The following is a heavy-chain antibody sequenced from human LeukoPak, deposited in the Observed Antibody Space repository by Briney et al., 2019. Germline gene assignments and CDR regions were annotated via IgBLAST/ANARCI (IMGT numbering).Heavy chain of an antibody. CDR1: GGSISSYY. D-gene: IGHD6-19*01. V-gene: IGHV4-59*01. CDR3: ARADSSGWHNYFDY. Sequence: SETLSLTCTVSGGSISSYYWSWIRQPPGKGLEWIGTIYYSGSTKNNPSLKSRVTISVDTSKNQFSLKLSSVTAADTAVYYCARADSSGWHNYFDYWGQGTLVTVSS. J-gene: IGHJ4*02. CDR2: IYYSGST.